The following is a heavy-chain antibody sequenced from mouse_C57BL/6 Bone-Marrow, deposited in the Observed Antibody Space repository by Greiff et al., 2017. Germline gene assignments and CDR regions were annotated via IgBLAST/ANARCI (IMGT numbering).Heavy chain of an antibody. Sequence: VQLQQSGAELVRPGASVKLSCTASGFNIKDDYMHWVKQRPEQGLEWIGWIDPENGDTEYASKFQGKATITADTSSNTAYLQLSSLTSEDTAVYYCTLDVYYLWYFAVWGTGTTVTVSS. D-gene: IGHD2-3*01. V-gene: IGHV14-4*01. J-gene: IGHJ1*03. CDR3: TLDVYYLWYFAV. CDR2: IDPENGDT. CDR1: GFNIKDDY.